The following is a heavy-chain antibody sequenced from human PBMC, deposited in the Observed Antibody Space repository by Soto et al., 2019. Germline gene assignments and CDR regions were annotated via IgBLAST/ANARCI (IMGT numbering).Heavy chain of an antibody. Sequence: AISGSGCSTYYADSGKGRFTISRDNSNNTPYLQMNSLRAEDTAVYYCAKVGNTFDYWGQGTLDTVSS. CDR3: AKVGNTFDY. J-gene: IGHJ4*02. V-gene: IGHV3-23*01. CDR2: ISGSGCST. D-gene: IGHD1-26*01.